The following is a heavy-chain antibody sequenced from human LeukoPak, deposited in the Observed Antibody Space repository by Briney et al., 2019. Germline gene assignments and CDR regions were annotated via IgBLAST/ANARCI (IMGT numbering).Heavy chain of an antibody. CDR2: IRSKTNSYAT. V-gene: IGHV3-73*01. CDR3: TRQAVTGNFDY. CDR1: GFIFSDSA. D-gene: IGHD6-19*01. Sequence: PGGSLRLSCAASGFIFSDSAIHWVRQASGKGLEWVGRIRSKTNSYATGYAASMKGRFTISRDESKNTTYLQMSSLKTEDTAVYYCTRQAVTGNFDYWGQGSLVFVSA. J-gene: IGHJ4*02.